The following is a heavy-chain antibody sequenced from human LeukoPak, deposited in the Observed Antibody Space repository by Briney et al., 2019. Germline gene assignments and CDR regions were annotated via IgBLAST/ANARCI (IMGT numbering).Heavy chain of an antibody. CDR3: AKDRVEMATIMDY. CDR2: ISSSSSYI. V-gene: IGHV3-21*01. J-gene: IGHJ4*02. D-gene: IGHD5-24*01. CDR1: GFTFSSYS. Sequence: GGSLRLSCAASGFTFSSYSMNWDRQAPGKGLEWVSSISSSSSYIYYADSVKGRFTISRDNAKNSLYLQMNSLRAEDTAVYYCAKDRVEMATIMDYWGQGTLVTVSS.